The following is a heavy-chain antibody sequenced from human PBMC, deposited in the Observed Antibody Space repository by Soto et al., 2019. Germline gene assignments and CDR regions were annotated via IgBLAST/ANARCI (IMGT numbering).Heavy chain of an antibody. V-gene: IGHV3-15*01. CDR1: GFTFSNAW. CDR3: STGRNFDL. J-gene: IGHJ2*01. Sequence: PGGSLRLSCAGSGFTFSNAWMNWVRQAPGKGLEWVARIKSKADGGTIEYAAPVKGRLTISRDDSKNTAYLQMNSLKTEDTAVYYCSTGRNFDLWGRGALVTVSS. CDR2: IKSKADGGTI.